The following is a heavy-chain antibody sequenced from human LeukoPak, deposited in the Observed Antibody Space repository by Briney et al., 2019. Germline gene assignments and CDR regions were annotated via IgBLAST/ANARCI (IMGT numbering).Heavy chain of an antibody. CDR2: ISAYNGNT. J-gene: IGHJ6*02. CDR1: GYTFTSYG. CDR3: ARVAAPGPDYYYGMDV. Sequence: ASVKVSCKASGYTFTSYGISWVRQAPGQGLEWMGWISAYNGNTNYAQELQGRVTMTTDTSTSTAYMELRSLRSDDTAVYYCARVAAPGPDYYYGMDVWGQGTTVTVSS. V-gene: IGHV1-18*01. D-gene: IGHD6-19*01.